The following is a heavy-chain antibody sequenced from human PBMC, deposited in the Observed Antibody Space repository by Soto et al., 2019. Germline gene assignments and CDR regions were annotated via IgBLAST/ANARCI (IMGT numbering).Heavy chain of an antibody. D-gene: IGHD2-8*01. Sequence: PGGSLRLSCAASGFTFSSYGMHWVRQAPGKGLEWVAVIWYDGSNKYYADSVKGRFTISRDNSKNTLYLQMNSLRAEDTAVYYCASEKAMYAMYWYFDYWGQGTLVTVSS. CDR2: IWYDGSNK. CDR1: GFTFSSYG. CDR3: ASEKAMYAMYWYFDY. J-gene: IGHJ4*02. V-gene: IGHV3-33*01.